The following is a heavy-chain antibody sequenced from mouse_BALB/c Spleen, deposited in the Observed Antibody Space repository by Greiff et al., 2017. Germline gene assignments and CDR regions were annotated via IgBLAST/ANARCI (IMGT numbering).Heavy chain of an antibody. J-gene: IGHJ1*01. D-gene: IGHD1-2*01. CDR3: ATRGLLRLPDFDV. CDR2: IDPYDSET. CDR1: GYTFTSYW. V-gene: IGHV1-74*01. Sequence: VQLQQPGAELARPGASVKLSCKASGYTFTSYWMNWVKQRPEQGLEWIGRIDPYDSETHYNQKFKDKAILTVDKSSSTAYMQLSSLTSEDSAVYYCATRGLLRLPDFDVWGAGTTVTVSA.